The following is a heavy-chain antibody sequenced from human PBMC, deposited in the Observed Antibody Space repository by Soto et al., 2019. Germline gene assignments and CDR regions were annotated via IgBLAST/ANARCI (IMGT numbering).Heavy chain of an antibody. V-gene: IGHV1-18*04. J-gene: IGHJ4*02. D-gene: IGHD4-17*01. CDR2: ISAYNGNT. Sequence: ASVKVSCKASGYTLTSYGISWVLQAPGQGLEWMGWISAYNGNTNYAQKLQGRVTITTDTSTSTAYMELRSLRSDDTAVYYCARGATRTTVKPIDFWGQGTLVTVSS. CDR3: ARGATRTTVKPIDF. CDR1: GYTLTSYG.